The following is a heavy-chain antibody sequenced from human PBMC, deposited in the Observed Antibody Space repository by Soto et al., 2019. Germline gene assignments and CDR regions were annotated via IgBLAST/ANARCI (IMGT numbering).Heavy chain of an antibody. CDR1: GYTITNNA. CDR3: ARELAEYTAYEDY. V-gene: IGHV1-3*01. D-gene: IGHD5-12*01. Sequence: ASVKVSCKASGYTITNNAMHWVRQAPGQRVEWMGWINAGNGYTKYSQKFQSRLTITWDTSASTAYMELSSLRSEDTAVYYCARELAEYTAYEDYWGQGTLVTVSS. CDR2: INAGNGYT. J-gene: IGHJ4*02.